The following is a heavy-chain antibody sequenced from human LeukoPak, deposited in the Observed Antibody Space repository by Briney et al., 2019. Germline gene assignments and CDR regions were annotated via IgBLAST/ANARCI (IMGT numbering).Heavy chain of an antibody. V-gene: IGHV4-59*01. J-gene: IGHJ6*04. D-gene: IGHD3-9*01. CDR1: GGSISSYY. CDR2: IYYSGST. CDR3: ARDSNPLRYFDWLPDYYYYDMDV. Sequence: SETLSLTCTVSGGSISSYYWSWIRQPPGKGLEWIGYIYYSGSTNYNPSLKSRVTISVDTSKNQFSLKPSSVTAADTVVYYCARDSNPLRYFDWLPDYYYYDMDVWGKGTTVTVSS.